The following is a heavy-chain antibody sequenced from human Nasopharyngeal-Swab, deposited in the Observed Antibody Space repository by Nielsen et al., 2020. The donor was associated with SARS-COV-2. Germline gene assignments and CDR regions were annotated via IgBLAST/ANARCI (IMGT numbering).Heavy chain of an antibody. CDR1: GLTFCRYW. D-gene: IGHD3-16*02. V-gene: IGHV3-7*01. J-gene: IGHJ6*02. CDR2: IQQDGSEK. Sequence: GASLKMSRAWSGLTFCRYWMSGVRQAPGKGLEWDANIQQDGSEKYYEDSGKGRFTITRANAKNSLYLQMNSLRAEDTDVYYCARDKGMRDYVWGSYRSSYYYYSGMDVWGQGTTVTVSS. CDR3: ARDKGMRDYVWGSYRSSYYYYSGMDV.